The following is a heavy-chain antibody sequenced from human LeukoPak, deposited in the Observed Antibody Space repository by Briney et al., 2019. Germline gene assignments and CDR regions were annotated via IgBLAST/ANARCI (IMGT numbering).Heavy chain of an antibody. CDR2: MHHSGIT. D-gene: IGHD6-13*01. V-gene: IGHV4-59*11. Sequence: ETSETLSLTCTVSGGSISNHYWSWIRQTPGKGLEWIGYMHHSGITNYNPSLKSRITMSVDTSKNQLSLKLSSVTAADTAVYYCAVEGITGFGWFDPWGQGTLVTVSS. CDR3: AVEGITGFGWFDP. J-gene: IGHJ5*02. CDR1: GGSISNHY.